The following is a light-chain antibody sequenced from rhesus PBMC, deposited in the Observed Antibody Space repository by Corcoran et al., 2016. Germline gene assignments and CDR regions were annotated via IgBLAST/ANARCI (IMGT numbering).Light chain of an antibody. Sequence: DIQMTQSPSSLSASVGDRATIPCRASQGISDYLSWYQQKPGETPNRLIYAASTLESGVPSRFSGREAGTDFTLTISKLQTEDFATYYCLQGYSIPLTFGGGTKVEIK. J-gene: IGKJ4*01. CDR3: LQGYSIPLT. CDR1: QGISDY. V-gene: IGKV1-36*02. CDR2: AAS.